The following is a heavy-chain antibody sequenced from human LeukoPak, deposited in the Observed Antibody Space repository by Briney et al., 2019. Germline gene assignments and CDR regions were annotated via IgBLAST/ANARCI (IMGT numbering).Heavy chain of an antibody. D-gene: IGHD3-16*01. J-gene: IGHJ6*02. Sequence: PGGSLRLSCAASGFTFSSYSMNWVRQAPGKGLEWVSSISSSSSYIYYADSVKGRFTISRDNAKNSLYLQMNSLRAEDTAVYYCARVGGDYYYYHGMDVWGQGTTVTVSS. CDR1: GFTFSSYS. V-gene: IGHV3-21*01. CDR2: ISSSSSYI. CDR3: ARVGGDYYYYHGMDV.